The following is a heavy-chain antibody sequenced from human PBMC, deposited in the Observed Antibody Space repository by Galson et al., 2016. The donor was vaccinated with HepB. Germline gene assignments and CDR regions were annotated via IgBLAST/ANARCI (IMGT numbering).Heavy chain of an antibody. V-gene: IGHV3-30*03. J-gene: IGHJ4*02. D-gene: IGHD5-12*01. Sequence: SLRLSCAASGFTFSSYAMHWVRQAPGKGLEWVAVISYDGSHKYYAASVKGRFTISRDNSKNTAYLQMNSLKTEDTAVYYCMSYRDDYLRGGDWGQGTLVTVSS. CDR2: ISYDGSHK. CDR3: MSYRDDYLRGGD. CDR1: GFTFSSYA.